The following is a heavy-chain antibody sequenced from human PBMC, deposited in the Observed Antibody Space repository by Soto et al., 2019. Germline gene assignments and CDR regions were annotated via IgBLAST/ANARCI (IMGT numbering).Heavy chain of an antibody. Sequence: PGGSLRLSCAVSGFPFSFYGSHWVRQSPGKGLEWLGVIASDGSAIYHADSLEGRFFISRDNSKDILYLQMNSLRVEDTAVYYCARDDAFDNENGFDMWGQGTMVTVSS. CDR2: IASDGSAI. J-gene: IGHJ3*02. D-gene: IGHD3-3*02. CDR1: GFPFSFYG. V-gene: IGHV3-30*12. CDR3: ARDDAFDNENGFDM.